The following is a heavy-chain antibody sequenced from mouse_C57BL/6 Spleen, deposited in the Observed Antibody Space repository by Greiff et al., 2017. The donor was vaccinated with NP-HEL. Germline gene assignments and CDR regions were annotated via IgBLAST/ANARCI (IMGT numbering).Heavy chain of an antibody. CDR2: IYPGSGST. V-gene: IGHV1-55*01. D-gene: IGHD4-1*01. Sequence: VQLQQSGAELVKPGASVKMSCKASGYTFTSYWITWVKQRPGQGLEWIGDIYPGSGSTNYNEKFKSKATLTVDTSSSTAYMQLSSLTSEDSAVYYCARRANWDEGDFDYWGQGTTLTVSS. J-gene: IGHJ2*01. CDR3: ARRANWDEGDFDY. CDR1: GYTFTSYW.